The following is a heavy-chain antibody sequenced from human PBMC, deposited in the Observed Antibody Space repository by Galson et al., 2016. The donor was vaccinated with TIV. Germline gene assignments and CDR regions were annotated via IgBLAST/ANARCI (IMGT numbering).Heavy chain of an antibody. V-gene: IGHV5-51*03. J-gene: IGHJ6*03. CDR2: IYPGDSDT. Sequence: QSGAEVKQSGESLKISCKASGYSFTTHWIGWVRQMPGKGLEWMGIIYPGDSDTRYSPSFQGQVTISADKSISTAYLQWIALRASDTAMYYCARSPADPQYSYYYIDVWGKGTTVTVSS. CDR1: GYSFTTHW. CDR3: ARSPADPQYSYYYIDV.